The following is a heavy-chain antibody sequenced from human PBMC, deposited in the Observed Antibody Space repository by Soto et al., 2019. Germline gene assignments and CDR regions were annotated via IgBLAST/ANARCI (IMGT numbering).Heavy chain of an antibody. J-gene: IGHJ4*02. CDR1: GYSFTSYW. Sequence: GESLKISCKGSGYSFTSYWIGWVRQMPGKGLEWMGIIYPGDSDTRYSPSFQGQVTISRDNSKNTLSLQMNSLTAEDTAVYFCAKRRGAGGHFDYWGQGALVTVSS. V-gene: IGHV5-51*01. CDR3: AKRRGAGGHFDY. CDR2: IYPGDSDT. D-gene: IGHD2-15*01.